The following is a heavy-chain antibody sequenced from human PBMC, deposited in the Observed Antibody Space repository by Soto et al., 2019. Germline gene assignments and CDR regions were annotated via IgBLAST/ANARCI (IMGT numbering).Heavy chain of an antibody. CDR1: GGSISSYD. CDR3: ASLDYINYGFDD. D-gene: IGHD4-4*01. CDR2: IYNSGTT. Sequence: PSEPLSLTFTVSGGSISSYDWSWIRQPPGKGLEWIGYIYNSGTTNYNPSLKSRITISVDTSKSQFSLKLSYVTAADTAVYCWASLDYINYGFDDWGQGTLVTVAS. V-gene: IGHV4-59*01. J-gene: IGHJ4*02.